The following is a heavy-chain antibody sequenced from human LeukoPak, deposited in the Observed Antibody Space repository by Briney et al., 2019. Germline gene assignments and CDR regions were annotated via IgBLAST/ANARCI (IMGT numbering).Heavy chain of an antibody. CDR1: GGSISSYY. CDR2: IYTSGST. D-gene: IGHD6-13*01. Sequence: PSETLSLTCTVSGGSISSYYWRWIRQPAGQGLEWIGRIYTSGSTNYNPPLMSRVIMSVDTSKNQFSLKLSSVTAADTAGYYCARGTYSSSLFGDYFDYWGRGTLVTVSS. CDR3: ARGTYSSSLFGDYFDY. V-gene: IGHV4-4*07. J-gene: IGHJ4*02.